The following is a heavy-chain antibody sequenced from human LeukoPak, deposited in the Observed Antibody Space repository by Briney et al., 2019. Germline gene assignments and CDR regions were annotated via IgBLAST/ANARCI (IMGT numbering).Heavy chain of an antibody. Sequence: PSETLSLTCAVYGGSFSGYYWSWIRQPPGKGLEWIGEINHSGSTNYNPSLKSRVTISVDTSKNQFSLKLSSVTAADTAVYYCARYNWNPRRTFLFDYWGQGTLVTVSS. D-gene: IGHD1-20*01. V-gene: IGHV4-34*01. J-gene: IGHJ4*02. CDR3: ARYNWNPRRTFLFDY. CDR2: INHSGST. CDR1: GGSFSGYY.